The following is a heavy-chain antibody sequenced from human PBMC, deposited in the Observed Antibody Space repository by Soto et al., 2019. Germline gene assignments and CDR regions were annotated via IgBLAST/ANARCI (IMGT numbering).Heavy chain of an antibody. CDR1: GFTFNNYA. CDR2: ISYSGGST. D-gene: IGHD2-2*01. J-gene: IGHJ6*03. V-gene: IGHV3-23*01. CDR3: AKDRARGYCTSASCYGDSYYYMDV. Sequence: PGGSLRLSCAASGFTFNNYAMNWVRQAPGKGLEWVSGISYSGGSTYYTDSVKGRFTMSRDNSKKTLHLQMNTLRAEDTAVYYCAKDRARGYCTSASCYGDSYYYMDVWGKGTTVTVSS.